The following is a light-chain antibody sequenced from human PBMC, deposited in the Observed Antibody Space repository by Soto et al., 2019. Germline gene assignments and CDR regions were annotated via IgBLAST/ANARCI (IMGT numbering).Light chain of an antibody. Sequence: DIVMTQSPDSLAVSLGERVTINCKSSQSVLYSSNNKNYLAWYQQKPGQPPKLLIYWASTRESGVPDRFSGSGSGTDFTLTISSLQAEDVAVYYCQQCNSTPWTFGQGTKVEIK. CDR3: QQCNSTPWT. J-gene: IGKJ1*01. V-gene: IGKV4-1*01. CDR2: WAS. CDR1: QSVLYSSNNKNY.